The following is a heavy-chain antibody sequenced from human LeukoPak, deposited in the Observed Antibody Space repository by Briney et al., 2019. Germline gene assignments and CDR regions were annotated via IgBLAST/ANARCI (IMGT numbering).Heavy chain of an antibody. J-gene: IGHJ3*02. Sequence: ASVKVSCKVSGYTLTELSMHWVRQAPGKGLEWMGGFDPEDGETIYAQKFQGRVTMTKDTSTSTVYMELSSLRSEDTAVYYCARSYSGYDSGSDAFDIWGQGTMVTVSS. CDR2: FDPEDGET. V-gene: IGHV1-24*01. CDR3: ARSYSGYDSGSDAFDI. CDR1: GYTLTELS. D-gene: IGHD5-12*01.